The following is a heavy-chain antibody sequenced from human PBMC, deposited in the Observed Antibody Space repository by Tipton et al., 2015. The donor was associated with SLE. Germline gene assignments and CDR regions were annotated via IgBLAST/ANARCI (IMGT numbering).Heavy chain of an antibody. CDR3: AREGIVVVPAAIRAFDI. V-gene: IGHV4-38-2*02. D-gene: IGHD2-2*01. Sequence: TLSLTCTVSGYSISSGYYWGWIRQPPGKGLEWIGSIYHSGSTYYNPSLKSRVTISVDTSKNQFSLKLSSVTAAGTAVYYCAREGIVVVPAAIRAFDIWGQGTMVTVSS. J-gene: IGHJ3*02. CDR2: IYHSGST. CDR1: GYSISSGYY.